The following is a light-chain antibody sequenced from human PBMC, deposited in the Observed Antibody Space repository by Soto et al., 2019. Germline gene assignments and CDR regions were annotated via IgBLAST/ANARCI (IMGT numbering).Light chain of an antibody. CDR2: GAS. V-gene: IGKV3-20*01. CDR1: QSVSSGY. CDR3: QQYGSSPLT. J-gene: IGKJ4*01. Sequence: EIVLTQSPGTLSFSPGERATLSCRASQSVSSGYLAWYQQKPGQAPRLLIYGASSRATGIPDRFSGSGSGTDFTLTISRLEPEDFAVYYCQQYGSSPLTFGGGTKVDIK.